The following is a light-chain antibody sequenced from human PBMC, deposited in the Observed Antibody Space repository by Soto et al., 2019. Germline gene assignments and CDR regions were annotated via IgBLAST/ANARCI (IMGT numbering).Light chain of an antibody. CDR2: EVF. J-gene: IGLJ2*01. Sequence: QSALTQPASVSGSPGQSITISCTGTSSDVGGYNYVSWYQQHPGKVPKLMIYEVFRRPSGISDRFSGSKSGNTASLTISGLQAEDEADYYCCSYTTTSTFVFGGGTKVTGL. CDR1: SSDVGGYNY. CDR3: CSYTTTSTFV. V-gene: IGLV2-14*03.